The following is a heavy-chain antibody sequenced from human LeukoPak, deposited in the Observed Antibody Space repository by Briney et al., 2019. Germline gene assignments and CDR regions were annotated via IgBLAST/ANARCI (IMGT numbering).Heavy chain of an antibody. CDR1: GGTFSSYA. D-gene: IGHD1-26*01. Sequence: ASVKVSCKASGGTFSSYAISWVRQAPGQGLEWMGRIIPILGIANYAQKFQGRVTITADKSTSTAYMELSSLRSEDTAVYYCAREPYSGSYYYYYGMDVWGQGTTVTVSS. CDR3: AREPYSGSYYYYYGMDV. J-gene: IGHJ6*02. CDR2: IIPILGIA. V-gene: IGHV1-69*04.